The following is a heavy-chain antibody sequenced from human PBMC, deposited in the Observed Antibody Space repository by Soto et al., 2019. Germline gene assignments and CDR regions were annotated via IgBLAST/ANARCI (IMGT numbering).Heavy chain of an antibody. CDR1: GFSLSARPVG. CDR2: IYWDYDK. CDR3: APRADIDGNRNGGYCDS. V-gene: IGHV2-5*02. Sequence: QITLKESGPTRVKPTQPLTLTCTFSGFSLSARPVGVGWMRQAPGKALERLALIYWDYDKRYSPSLTSRLTFTKDTSKQQVVLTMTSMDAVDTGIYYCAPRADIDGNRNGGYCDSWGQGAQVTVSS. D-gene: IGHD1-1*01. J-gene: IGHJ4*02.